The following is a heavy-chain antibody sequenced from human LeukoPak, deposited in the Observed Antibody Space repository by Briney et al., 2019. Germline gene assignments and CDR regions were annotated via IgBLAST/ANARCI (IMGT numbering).Heavy chain of an antibody. Sequence: GSSVKVSCKASGGTFSSYAISWVRQAPGQGLEWMGGIIPIFGTANYAQKFQDRVTITADESTSTAYMELSSLRSEDTAVYYCARALFPYCSSTSCHSGYFDYWGQGTLVTVSS. CDR2: IIPIFGTA. CDR1: GGTFSSYA. CDR3: ARALFPYCSSTSCHSGYFDY. V-gene: IGHV1-69*01. J-gene: IGHJ4*02. D-gene: IGHD2-2*01.